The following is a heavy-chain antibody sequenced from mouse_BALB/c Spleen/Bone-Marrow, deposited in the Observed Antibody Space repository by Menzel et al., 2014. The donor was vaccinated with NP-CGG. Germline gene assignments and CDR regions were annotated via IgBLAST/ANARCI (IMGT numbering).Heavy chain of an antibody. V-gene: IGHV1S34*01. CDR1: GYSFTGYY. CDR3: VRRGNPIVYYAMDY. CDR2: ISCYKGAT. J-gene: IGHJ4*01. Sequence: LVKTGASVKISCKASGYSFTGYYMHWVKQSHGKSLEWIGYISCYKGATSYNQNFKGKATFTVDTSSSTAYMQFNSLTSEDSAVYYCVRRGNPIVYYAMDYWGQGTSVTVSS.